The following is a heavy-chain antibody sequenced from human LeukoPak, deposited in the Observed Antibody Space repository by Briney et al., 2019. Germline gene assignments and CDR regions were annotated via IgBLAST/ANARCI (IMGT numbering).Heavy chain of an antibody. CDR1: GGTFSSYA. Sequence: ASVKVSCKASGGTFSSYAISWVRLAPGQGLEWMGGIIPIFGTANYAQKFQGRVTITADESTSTAYMELSSLRSEDTAVYYCARALQPHSIAVAGTLVYWGQGTLVTVSS. V-gene: IGHV1-69*13. CDR2: IIPIFGTA. J-gene: IGHJ4*02. CDR3: ARALQPHSIAVAGTLVY. D-gene: IGHD6-19*01.